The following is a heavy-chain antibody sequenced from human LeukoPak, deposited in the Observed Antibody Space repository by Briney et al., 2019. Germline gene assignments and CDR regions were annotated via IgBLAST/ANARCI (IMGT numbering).Heavy chain of an antibody. V-gene: IGHV1-24*01. Sequence: ASVKVSCKVSGYALTDLSMHWVRQTPGKGLEWMGGIDPEDGEITYAQKFQGRVTMTEDTSTDTAYMELSSLRSEDTAVYYCTRGAAGILLGTWGQGTLVTVSS. CDR1: GYALTDLS. J-gene: IGHJ5*02. D-gene: IGHD6-13*01. CDR2: IDPEDGEI. CDR3: TRGAAGILLGT.